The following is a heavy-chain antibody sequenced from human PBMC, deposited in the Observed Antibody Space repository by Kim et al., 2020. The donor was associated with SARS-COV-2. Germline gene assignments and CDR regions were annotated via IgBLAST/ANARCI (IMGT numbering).Heavy chain of an antibody. Sequence: GGSLRLSCAASGFTVSSNYMSWVRQAPGKGLEWVSVIYSGGSTYYADSVKGRFTISRDNSKNTLYLQMNSLRAEDTAVYYCARVGPTVTTFYFDYWGQGTLVTVSS. D-gene: IGHD4-17*01. J-gene: IGHJ4*02. CDR1: GFTVSSNY. V-gene: IGHV3-53*01. CDR2: IYSGGST. CDR3: ARVGPTVTTFYFDY.